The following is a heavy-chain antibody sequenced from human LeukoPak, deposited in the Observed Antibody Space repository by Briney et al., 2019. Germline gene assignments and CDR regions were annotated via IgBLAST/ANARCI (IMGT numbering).Heavy chain of an antibody. D-gene: IGHD6-6*01. Sequence: SETLSLTCTVSGGSITSDHWGWIRQPPGKGLEWIGSIYYSGSTYYNPSLKSRVTISVDTSKNQFSLKLSSVTAADTAVYYCAKEKQLRGPFDPWGQGTLVTVSS. CDR1: GGSITSDH. CDR3: AKEKQLRGPFDP. CDR2: IYYSGST. V-gene: IGHV4-39*07. J-gene: IGHJ5*02.